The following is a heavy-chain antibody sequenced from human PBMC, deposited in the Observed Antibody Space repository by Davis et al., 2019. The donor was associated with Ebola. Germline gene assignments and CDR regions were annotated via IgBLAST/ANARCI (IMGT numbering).Heavy chain of an antibody. J-gene: IGHJ4*02. D-gene: IGHD4-23*01. CDR2: IYPGDSDT. V-gene: IGHV5-51*01. CDR3: VRQGDYGGKFDC. CDR1: GYSFTTYW. Sequence: GESLKISCQASGYSFTTYWIGWVRQMPGKGLEWMGIIYPGDSDTRYSPSFQGQVTISADKSINTAYLQWNSLKASDTAIYYCVRQGDYGGKFDCWGQGALVTVSS.